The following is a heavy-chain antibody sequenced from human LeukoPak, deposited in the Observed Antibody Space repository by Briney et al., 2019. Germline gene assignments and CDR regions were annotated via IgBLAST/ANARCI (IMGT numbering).Heavy chain of an antibody. J-gene: IGHJ4*02. Sequence: GGSLRLSCAVSGFIFSSYSMNWVRQAPGKGLEWVSYISGSSSIRYADSVKGRFTISRDNAKNSLYLQMNSLRAEDTAVYYCAKSRGYYYDSSGYPNYFHYWGQGTLVTVSS. D-gene: IGHD3-22*01. CDR1: GFIFSSYS. CDR3: AKSRGYYYDSSGYPNYFHY. V-gene: IGHV3-48*01. CDR2: ISGSSSI.